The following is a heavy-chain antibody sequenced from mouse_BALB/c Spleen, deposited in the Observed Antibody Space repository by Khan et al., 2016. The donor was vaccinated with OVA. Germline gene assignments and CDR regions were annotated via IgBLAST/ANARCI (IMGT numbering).Heavy chain of an antibody. Sequence: EVQLVESGPGLVKPSQSLSLTCTVTGYSITSDYAWNWIRQFPGNKLEWMGYISYSGSTSYNPSLKSRISITRDTSKNQFFLQSNSVTTEDTATYYCARSIMANWGQGTTLTVSS. J-gene: IGHJ2*01. CDR1: GYSITSDYA. CDR2: ISYSGST. CDR3: ARSIMAN. V-gene: IGHV3-2*02.